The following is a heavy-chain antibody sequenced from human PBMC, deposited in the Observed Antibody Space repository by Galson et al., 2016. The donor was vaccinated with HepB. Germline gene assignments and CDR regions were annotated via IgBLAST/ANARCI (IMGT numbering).Heavy chain of an antibody. Sequence: SVKVSCKASGYTLTSYAIHWVRQAPGQRLEWMGCIYAANGNVKYSQGFEGRVTITRDTSASTAYLELSTLTSEDTAVYYCARDRFLGGLWGPFDYWGQGTLVTVSS. CDR2: IYAANGNV. D-gene: IGHD3-16*01. J-gene: IGHJ4*02. CDR1: GYTLTSYA. CDR3: ARDRFLGGLWGPFDY. V-gene: IGHV1-3*01.